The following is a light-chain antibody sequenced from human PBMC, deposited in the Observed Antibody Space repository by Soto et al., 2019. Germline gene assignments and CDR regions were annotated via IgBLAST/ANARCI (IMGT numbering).Light chain of an antibody. J-gene: IGKJ1*01. CDR1: QSVSSN. V-gene: IGKV3-20*01. Sequence: EIVLTQSPGTLSLSPGERAALSCRASQSVSSNLAWYQQKPGQAPRLLVYGASNMATGIPDRFSGSGSGTDFTLTITRLEPEDFALYYCQQYGGSPRTFGQGTKVDI. CDR3: QQYGGSPRT. CDR2: GAS.